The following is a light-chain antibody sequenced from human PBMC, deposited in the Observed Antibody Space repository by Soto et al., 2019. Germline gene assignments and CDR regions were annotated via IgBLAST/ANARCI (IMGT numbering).Light chain of an antibody. Sequence: DVQMTQSPSSLSASVGDRVTITCRASQDINSWLAWYQQKPGKAPKSLIYVASSLQTGVPLRFSGSGSGTVFTLRISSLQPEDSATYYCQQYNIYPLTFGGGTKVEIK. CDR3: QQYNIYPLT. V-gene: IGKV1D-16*01. CDR1: QDINSW. J-gene: IGKJ4*01. CDR2: VAS.